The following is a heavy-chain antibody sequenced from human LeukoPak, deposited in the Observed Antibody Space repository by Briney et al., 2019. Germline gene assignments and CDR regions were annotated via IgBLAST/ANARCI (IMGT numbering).Heavy chain of an antibody. CDR1: GFTFSSYG. Sequence: GGSLRLSCAASGFTFSSYGMHWVRQAPGEGLEWVAVISYDGSNKHYADSVKGRFTISRDNSKNTLYLQMNSLRAEDTAVYYCAKEQTSLLWFGELSWGQGTLVTVSS. D-gene: IGHD3-10*01. CDR3: AKEQTSLLWFGELS. V-gene: IGHV3-30*18. J-gene: IGHJ5*02. CDR2: ISYDGSNK.